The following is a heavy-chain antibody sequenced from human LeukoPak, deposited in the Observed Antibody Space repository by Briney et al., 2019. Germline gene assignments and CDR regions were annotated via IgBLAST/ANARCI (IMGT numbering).Heavy chain of an antibody. J-gene: IGHJ4*02. CDR2: IYYSGSS. CDR1: GGSISSGFY. Sequence: SQTLSLTCTVSGGSISSGFYWSWIRQPPGKGLEWIGYIYYSGSSYYNPSLKSRVTILVDTSKNQFSLKLSSVTAADTAVYYCARDLGSGGDPPYYFDYWGQGTLVTVSS. D-gene: IGHD2-21*01. V-gene: IGHV4-30-4*08. CDR3: ARDLGSGGDPPYYFDY.